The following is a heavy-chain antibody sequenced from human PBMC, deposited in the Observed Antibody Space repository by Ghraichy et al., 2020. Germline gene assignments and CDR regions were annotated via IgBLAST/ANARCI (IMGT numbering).Heavy chain of an antibody. CDR3: AKDAQKYSSGWNGY. Sequence: GESLNISCAASGFTFSSYAMSWVRQAPGKGLEWVSAISGSGGSTYYADSVKGRFTISRDNSKNTLYLQMNSLRAEDTAVYYCAKDAQKYSSGWNGYWGQGTLVTVSS. D-gene: IGHD6-19*01. V-gene: IGHV3-23*01. CDR2: ISGSGGST. CDR1: GFTFSSYA. J-gene: IGHJ4*02.